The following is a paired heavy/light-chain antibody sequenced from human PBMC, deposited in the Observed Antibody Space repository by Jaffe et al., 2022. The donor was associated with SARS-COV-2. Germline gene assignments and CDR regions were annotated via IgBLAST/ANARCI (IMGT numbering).Heavy chain of an antibody. Sequence: EVQLVQSGPEVKKPGEFLRISCKGSGYSFTNYWIRWVRQIPGKGLEWMGRINPSDSSTDYSPSFRGHVSLSVDKSISTAYLQWSSLEASDTAMYYCSRPHYYPSGADYWGQGTQVTVSS. CDR2: INPSDSST. V-gene: IGHV5-10-1*03. CDR3: SRPHYYPSGADY. J-gene: IGHJ4*02. D-gene: IGHD3-10*01. CDR1: GYSFTNYW.
Light chain of an antibody. V-gene: IGKV3D-15*01. CDR2: GAS. J-gene: IGKJ2*03. CDR1: QSVGTN. CDR3: QQYNNWYS. Sequence: EIPMTQSPGTLYVSPGQRATLSCRASQSVGTNLAWYQQKPGQAPRLLIYGASTRATGLPGRFSGSGSGTEFTLTVSSVQSEDSAIYYCQQYNNWYSFGQGTKLQI.